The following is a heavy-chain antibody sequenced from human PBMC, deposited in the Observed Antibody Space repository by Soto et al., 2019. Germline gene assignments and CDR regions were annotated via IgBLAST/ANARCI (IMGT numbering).Heavy chain of an antibody. CDR3: ARVACTGGRCYYDY. V-gene: IGHV1-8*01. CDR2: MNPNSGTT. D-gene: IGHD2-8*02. CDR1: GYTFTSYD. J-gene: IGHJ4*02. Sequence: QVQLVQSGAEVKKPGASVKVSCKASGYTFTSYDFNWVRQATGQGLEWLGWMNPNSGTTGYAQRFQGRVTMTRHTAISTAYMELSSLRSEDTAMYYCARVACTGGRCYYDYWGQGTLFTVSS.